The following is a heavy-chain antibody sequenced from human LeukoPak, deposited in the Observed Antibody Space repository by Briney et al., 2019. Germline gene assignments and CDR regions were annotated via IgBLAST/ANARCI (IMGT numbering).Heavy chain of an antibody. J-gene: IGHJ6*02. CDR3: ARVLGARYYYYYGMDV. Sequence: ASVKVSCKASGYTFTSYGISWVRQAPGQGLAWMGWISAYNGNTNYAQKLQGRVTMTTDTSTSTAYMELRSLRSDDTAVYYCARVLGARYYYYYGMDVWGQGTTVTVSS. CDR2: ISAYNGNT. CDR1: GYTFTSYG. V-gene: IGHV1-18*01. D-gene: IGHD4-17*01.